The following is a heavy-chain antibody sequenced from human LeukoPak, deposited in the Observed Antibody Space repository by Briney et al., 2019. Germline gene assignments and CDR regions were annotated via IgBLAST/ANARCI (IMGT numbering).Heavy chain of an antibody. V-gene: IGHV3-20*01. CDR1: GFTFDDYG. Sequence: GGSLRLSWAASGFTFDDYGMSWVRQAPGKGLEWVSGINWKGGSTGYADSVKGRFTISRDNAKNSLYLQMNSLRAEDTALYHCARGGYSYGTENYYYGMDVWGQGTTVTVSS. CDR2: INWKGGST. CDR3: ARGGYSYGTENYYYGMDV. D-gene: IGHD5-18*01. J-gene: IGHJ6*02.